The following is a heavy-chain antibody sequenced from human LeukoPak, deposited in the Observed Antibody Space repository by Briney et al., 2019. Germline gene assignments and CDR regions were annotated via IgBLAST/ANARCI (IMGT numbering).Heavy chain of an antibody. Sequence: GGSLRLSCAASGFTVSSNYMSWVRQAPGKGLEWVSVVYSGGSTYYADSVKGRFTIPRDNSKNTLYLQMNSLRAEDTAVYYCASGGSDSSGYYASPFDYWGQGTLVTVSS. J-gene: IGHJ4*02. D-gene: IGHD3-22*01. CDR1: GFTVSSNY. CDR3: ASGGSDSSGYYASPFDY. V-gene: IGHV3-53*01. CDR2: VYSGGST.